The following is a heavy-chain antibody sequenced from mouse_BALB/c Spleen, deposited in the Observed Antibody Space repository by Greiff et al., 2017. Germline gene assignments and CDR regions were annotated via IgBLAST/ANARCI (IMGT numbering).Heavy chain of an antibody. CDR1: GDTITSGY. Sequence: EVKLQESGPSLVKPSQTLSLTCSVTGDTITSGYWNWIRKFPGNKLEYMGYISYSGSTYYNPSLKSRISITRDTSKNQYYLQLNSVTTEDTATYYCARLGDSWFAYWGQGTLVTVSA. V-gene: IGHV3-8*02. J-gene: IGHJ3*01. CDR2: ISYSGST. CDR3: ARLGDSWFAY. D-gene: IGHD4-1*01.